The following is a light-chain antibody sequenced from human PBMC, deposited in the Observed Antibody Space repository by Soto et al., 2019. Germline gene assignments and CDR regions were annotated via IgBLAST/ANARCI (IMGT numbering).Light chain of an antibody. CDR1: QSVSSW. V-gene: IGKV1-5*03. CDR3: QQYYSYSPT. J-gene: IGKJ1*01. Sequence: DIQMTQSPSTLSASVGDRVTITCRASQSVSSWLAWYQQKPGKAPKLLIYKTSLLENGVPWRFSGSGGRAGTEFSLTISSLQPGDFATYYCQQYYSYSPTFGQGTKVEIK. CDR2: KTS.